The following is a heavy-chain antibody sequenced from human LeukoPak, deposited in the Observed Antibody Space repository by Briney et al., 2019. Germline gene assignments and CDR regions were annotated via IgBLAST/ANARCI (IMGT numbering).Heavy chain of an antibody. D-gene: IGHD3-10*01. CDR1: GGSISSYY. Sequence: PSETLSLTCTVSGGSISSYYWSWIRQPPGKGLEWIGYIYYSGSTNYNPSLKSRVTISVDTSKNQFSLKLSSVTAADTAVYYCARHPYYYGSGRMDYYFDYWGQGTLVTVSS. CDR3: ARHPYYYGSGRMDYYFDY. J-gene: IGHJ4*02. CDR2: IYYSGST. V-gene: IGHV4-59*08.